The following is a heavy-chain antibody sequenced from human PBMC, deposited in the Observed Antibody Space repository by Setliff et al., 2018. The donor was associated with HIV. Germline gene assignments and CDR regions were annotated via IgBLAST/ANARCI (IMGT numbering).Heavy chain of an antibody. J-gene: IGHJ4*02. V-gene: IGHV4-61*09. CDR2: IYTTGRT. Sequence: PSETLSLTCTVSGDSISSANYFWNWIRQPAGKGLEWIGHIYTTGRTNYNPSLKSRVTISLDTSKNQFFLRLSSVTAADTAVYYCAAATTLDYWGQGTLFTVSS. D-gene: IGHD1-26*01. CDR3: AAATTLDY. CDR1: GDSISSANYF.